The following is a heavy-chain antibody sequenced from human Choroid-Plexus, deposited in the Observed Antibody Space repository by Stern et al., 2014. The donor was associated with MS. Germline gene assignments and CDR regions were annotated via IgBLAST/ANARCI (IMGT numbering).Heavy chain of an antibody. V-gene: IGHV3-30*18. D-gene: IGHD2/OR15-2a*01. CDR2: VSYGGNNK. CDR1: GFTFGSCA. CDR3: AKDRQYLTYFFDH. Sequence: VQLVESGGGVVQPGRPLRLSCVASGFTFGSCAMHWVRQAPGKGLEWVAGVSYGGNNKYYADSVKARFTISRDNSQNTLYMQMSSLRPEDTAVYYCAKDRQYLTYFFDHWGQGSRVTVSS. J-gene: IGHJ5*02.